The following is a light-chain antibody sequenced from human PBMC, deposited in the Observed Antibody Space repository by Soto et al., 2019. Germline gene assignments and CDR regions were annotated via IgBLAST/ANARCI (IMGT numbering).Light chain of an antibody. CDR1: SSDVGGYNY. CDR2: DVS. V-gene: IGLV2-11*01. J-gene: IGLJ3*02. CDR3: CSYAGSYTWV. Sequence: QSALTQPRSVSGSPGQSVTISCTGTSSDVGGYNYVSWYQQHPGKAPKLMIYDVSKRPSGVPDRVSGSKSANTASLTISGLQAEDEADYYCCSYAGSYTWVFGGGTKLTVL.